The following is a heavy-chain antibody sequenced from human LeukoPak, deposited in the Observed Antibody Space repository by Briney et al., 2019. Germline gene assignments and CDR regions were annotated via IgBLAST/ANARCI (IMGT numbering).Heavy chain of an antibody. J-gene: IGHJ4*02. D-gene: IGHD2-15*01. CDR1: GFTFSSYG. CDR2: ISYDGSNK. CDR3: AKDEDIVVVVAASPFDY. Sequence: GRSLRLSCAASGFTFSSYGMHWVRQAPGKGLEWVAVISYDGSNKYYADSVKGRFTISRDNSKNTLYLQMDSLRAEDTAVYYCAKDEDIVVVVAASPFDYWGQGTLVTVSS. V-gene: IGHV3-30*18.